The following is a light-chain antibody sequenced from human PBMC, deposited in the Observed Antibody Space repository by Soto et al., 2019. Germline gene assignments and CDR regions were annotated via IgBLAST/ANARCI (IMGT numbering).Light chain of an antibody. J-gene: IGKJ4*02. CDR1: QSMSYW. CDR3: QQYNNYWGLT. V-gene: IGKV1-5*03. Sequence: DIQMTQSPSTLSASVGDRVTITCRASQSMSYWLAWYQQKPGKAPKLLIYKATNLEAGVPSRFSGSGSGTEFTLTISSLQPDDFATYYCQQYNNYWGLTFGGGNRVEIK. CDR2: KAT.